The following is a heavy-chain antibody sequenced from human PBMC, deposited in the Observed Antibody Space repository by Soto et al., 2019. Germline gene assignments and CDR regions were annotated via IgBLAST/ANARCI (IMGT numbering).Heavy chain of an antibody. CDR2: INSDGSST. J-gene: IGHJ6*02. CDR1: GFTFSSYW. CDR3: AGEYSSSWYGDYYYYGMDV. V-gene: IGHV3-74*01. Sequence: GGSLRLSCAASGFTFSSYWMHWVRQAPGKGLVWVSRINSDGSSTSYADSVKGRFTISRDNAKNTLYLQMNSLRAEDTAVYYCAGEYSSSWYGDYYYYGMDVWGQGTTVTVSS. D-gene: IGHD6-13*01.